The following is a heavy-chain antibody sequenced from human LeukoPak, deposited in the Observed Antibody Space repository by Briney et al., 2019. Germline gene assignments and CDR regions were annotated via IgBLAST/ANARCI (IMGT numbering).Heavy chain of an antibody. CDR3: AREGYFYGMDV. D-gene: IGHD2/OR15-2a*01. Sequence: SETLSLTCAVSGGSVSSGGFSWRWIRQPPGKGLECIGSISHTGSTYYNPSPKSRVAISVDSSKNQFSLKLSSVTAADTAVYYCAREGYFYGMDVWGQGTTVTVSS. V-gene: IGHV4-30-2*01. CDR1: GGSVSSGGFS. CDR2: ISHTGST. J-gene: IGHJ6*02.